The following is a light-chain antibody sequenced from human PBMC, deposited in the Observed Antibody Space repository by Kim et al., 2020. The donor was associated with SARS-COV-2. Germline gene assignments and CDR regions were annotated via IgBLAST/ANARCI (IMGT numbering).Light chain of an antibody. V-gene: IGLV2-11*01. Sequence: PGQSVTISCTGTSGDVGVYSFVSWYQHHPGKAPKLMIYDVSRRPSGVPDRFSGSKSGNTASLNISRLQADDESDYYCCSYAGSVFVFGTGTKVTVL. CDR1: SGDVGVYSF. J-gene: IGLJ1*01. CDR3: CSYAGSVFV. CDR2: DVS.